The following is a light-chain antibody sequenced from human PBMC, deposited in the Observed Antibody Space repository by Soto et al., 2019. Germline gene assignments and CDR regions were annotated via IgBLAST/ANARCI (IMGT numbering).Light chain of an antibody. Sequence: PGQSITISCTGTSSDVGGYNYVSWYQQHPGKAPKLMIYDVSDRPSGVSNRFSASKSGNTASLTISGLQAEDEADYYCCSYTSSSTPWVFGTGTKVTVL. CDR1: SSDVGGYNY. J-gene: IGLJ1*01. CDR3: CSYTSSSTPWV. V-gene: IGLV2-14*03. CDR2: DVS.